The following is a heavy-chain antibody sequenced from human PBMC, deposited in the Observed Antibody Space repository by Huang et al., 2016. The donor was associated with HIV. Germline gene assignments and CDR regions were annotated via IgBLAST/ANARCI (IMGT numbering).Heavy chain of an antibody. CDR3: VIMDDYFDY. CDR2: IGGNSGDI. Sequence: VQLVESGGGLVQPGWSLRLSCAASGFAFSQYAVHWVRQSPGEGVGWVSGIGGNSGDIAYAASVRGRFVISRDNAKKSLYLKMNGLRLEDTALYFCVIMDDYFDYWGQGVLVGVSS. V-gene: IGHV3-9*01. CDR1: GFAFSQYA. D-gene: IGHD2-8*01. J-gene: IGHJ4*02.